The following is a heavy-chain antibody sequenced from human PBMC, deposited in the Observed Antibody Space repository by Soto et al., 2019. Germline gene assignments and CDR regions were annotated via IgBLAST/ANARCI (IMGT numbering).Heavy chain of an antibody. CDR3: AHRTVIATSGGTHDAFDI. V-gene: IGHV2-5*02. CDR2: IYWDDDK. CDR1: GFSLSTSGVG. Sequence: SGTSLVNPTQTLTLTCTFSGFSLSTSGVGVGWIRQPPGKALEWLALIYWDDDKRYSPSLKSRLTITKDTSKNQVVLTMTNMDPADTATYYCAHRTVIATSGGTHDAFDIWGQGTIVTVSS. D-gene: IGHD3-16*01. J-gene: IGHJ3*02.